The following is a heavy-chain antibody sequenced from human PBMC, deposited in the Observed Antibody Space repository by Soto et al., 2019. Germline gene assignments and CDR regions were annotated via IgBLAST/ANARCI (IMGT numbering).Heavy chain of an antibody. V-gene: IGHV4-39*01. D-gene: IGHD1-1*01. CDR3: AKQVVGATPHNDFDS. CDR2: IYHSGGT. Sequence: HLQLQESGPGLVRPLETPSLVCSVSGGSISNNNYFWAWIRQSPGKGLEWIGGIYHSGGTYYSPSLKSRVTISIDASRNQFSLEVKSVTAADTAVYYCAKQVVGATPHNDFDSWGQGTLVTISS. CDR1: GGSISNNNYF. J-gene: IGHJ4*02.